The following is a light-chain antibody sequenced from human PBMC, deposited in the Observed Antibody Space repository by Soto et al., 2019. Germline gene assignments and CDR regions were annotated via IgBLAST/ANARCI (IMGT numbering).Light chain of an antibody. Sequence: QSALTQPASVSGSXGXXXTISCTGTSSDVGGYNYVSWYQQHPGKAPKLIIYDVSNRPSGVSNRFSGSKSGNTASLTISGLQAEDEADYYCSSYTGSSTYVVFGGGTKLTVL. CDR3: SSYTGSSTYVV. CDR2: DVS. V-gene: IGLV2-14*01. CDR1: SSDVGGYNY. J-gene: IGLJ2*01.